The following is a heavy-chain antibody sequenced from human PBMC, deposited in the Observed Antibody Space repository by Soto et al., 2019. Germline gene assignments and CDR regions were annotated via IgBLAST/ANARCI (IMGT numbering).Heavy chain of an antibody. J-gene: IGHJ5*02. D-gene: IGHD3-22*01. Sequence: GASVKVSCKASGYTFTGYYMHWVRQAPGQGLEWMGWINPNSGGTNYAQKFQGWVTMTRDTSISTAYMELSRLRSDDTAVYYCARADYDSSGSHNWFDPWGQGTLVTVSS. CDR1: GYTFTGYY. V-gene: IGHV1-2*04. CDR2: INPNSGGT. CDR3: ARADYDSSGSHNWFDP.